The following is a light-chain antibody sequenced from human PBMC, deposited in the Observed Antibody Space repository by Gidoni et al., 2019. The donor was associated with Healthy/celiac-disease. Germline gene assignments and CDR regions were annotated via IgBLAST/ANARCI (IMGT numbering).Light chain of an antibody. J-gene: IGKJ1*01. CDR1: QSVSSY. Sequence: EMVLTQSLSILSLSPGERATLSCRASQSVSSYLAWYQQKPGQAPRLLIYDASNRATGIPARFSGSGSGTDFTLTISSLETEDFAVYYCQQRSNWPWTFGQGTKVEIK. V-gene: IGKV3-11*01. CDR2: DAS. CDR3: QQRSNWPWT.